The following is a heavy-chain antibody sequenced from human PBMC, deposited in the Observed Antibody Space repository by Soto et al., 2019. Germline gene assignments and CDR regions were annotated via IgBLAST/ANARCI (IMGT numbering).Heavy chain of an antibody. Sequence: QVQLVQSGAEVKKPGSSVKVSCKASGGTFSTYTFGWVRQAPGQGLEWMGRIIPILDVANYAQKFQGRVTLTSDRTTSTTYLELSSLRSEDTDIDYCARAGYEDSDDYYYARDVWGEGTTVTVSS. D-gene: IGHD1-1*01. CDR3: ARAGYEDSDDYYYARDV. CDR1: GGTFSTYT. CDR2: IIPILDVA. V-gene: IGHV1-69*02. J-gene: IGHJ6*04.